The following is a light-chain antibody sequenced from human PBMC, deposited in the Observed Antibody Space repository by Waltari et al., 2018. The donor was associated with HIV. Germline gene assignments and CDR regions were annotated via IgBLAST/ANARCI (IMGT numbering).Light chain of an antibody. CDR1: SSDVGGYNY. Sequence: QSALTQPAPVSGSPGQSITISCTGTSSDVGGYNYVSWYQQHPGKVPKLMIYDVSNRPSGVSNRFSGSKSGNTASLTISGLQAEDEADYYCSSYTSSSTLVFGGGTKLTVL. J-gene: IGLJ3*02. CDR3: SSYTSSSTLV. CDR2: DVS. V-gene: IGLV2-14*01.